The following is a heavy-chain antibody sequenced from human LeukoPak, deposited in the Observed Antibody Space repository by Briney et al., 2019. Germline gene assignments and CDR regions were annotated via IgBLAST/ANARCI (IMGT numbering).Heavy chain of an antibody. V-gene: IGHV4-34*01. J-gene: IGHJ3*02. CDR3: ARGPIAVANDAFDI. Sequence: SETLSLTCAVYGGSFSGYYWSWIRQPLGKGLEWIGEINHSGSTNYNPSLKSRVTISVDTSKNQFSLKLSSVTAADTAVYYCARGPIAVANDAFDIWGQGTMVTVSS. D-gene: IGHD6-19*01. CDR2: INHSGST. CDR1: GGSFSGYY.